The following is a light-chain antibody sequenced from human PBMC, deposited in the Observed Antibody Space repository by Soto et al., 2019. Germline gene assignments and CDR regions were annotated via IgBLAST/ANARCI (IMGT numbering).Light chain of an antibody. CDR1: QGISYH. J-gene: IGKJ1*01. CDR2: GAS. Sequence: DLQTTQSPASLSASVGDRVTITCRASQGISYHVAWYQQKPGKVPKLLIYGASTLQSGVPSRFSGSGSGTDFTLTISSLQPEDFTTYYCPKYNCPPRTFGQRTMVDI. CDR3: PKYNCPPRT. V-gene: IGKV1-27*01.